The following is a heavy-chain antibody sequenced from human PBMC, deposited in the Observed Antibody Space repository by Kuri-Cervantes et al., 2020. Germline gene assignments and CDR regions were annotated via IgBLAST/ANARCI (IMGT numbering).Heavy chain of an antibody. V-gene: IGHV4-39*07. CDR2: IYYSGST. CDR3: AREEAALFDY. J-gene: IGHJ4*02. CDR1: GASISSINYY. Sequence: GSLRLSCTVSGASISSINYYWGWIRQPPGKGLEWIGNIYYSGSTYYSPSLKSRVTISVDTSKNQFSLKLSSVTAADTAVYYCAREEAALFDYWGQGTLVTVSS.